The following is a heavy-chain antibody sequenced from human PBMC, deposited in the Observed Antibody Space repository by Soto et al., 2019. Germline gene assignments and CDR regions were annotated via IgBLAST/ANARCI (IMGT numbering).Heavy chain of an antibody. J-gene: IGHJ4*02. CDR3: ATHSGYYTVAPFDY. CDR2: IIPILGIA. CDR1: GGTFSIYT. V-gene: IGHV1-69*02. Sequence: SVKVSCKASGGTFSIYTISWVRQAPGQGLEWMGRIIPILGIANYAQKFQGRVTITADKSTSTAYMELSSLRSEDTAVYYCATHSGYYTVAPFDYWGQGTLVTVSS. D-gene: IGHD3-3*01.